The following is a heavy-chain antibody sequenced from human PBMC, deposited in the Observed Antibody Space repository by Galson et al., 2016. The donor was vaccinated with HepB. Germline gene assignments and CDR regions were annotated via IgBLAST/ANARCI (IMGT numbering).Heavy chain of an antibody. J-gene: IGHJ4*02. CDR2: IDEEGSET. V-gene: IGHV3-74*01. Sequence: SLRLSCAASGFIFSDDWMHWVRQTAGRGLVYIAHIDEEGSETSYADSVKGRFTISRDNAENTVFLQMNRLRADDTAVYFCAKGGPQGTGTLDSWGQGTQVTVSS. CDR3: AKGGPQGTGTLDS. D-gene: IGHD1-1*01. CDR1: GFIFSDDW.